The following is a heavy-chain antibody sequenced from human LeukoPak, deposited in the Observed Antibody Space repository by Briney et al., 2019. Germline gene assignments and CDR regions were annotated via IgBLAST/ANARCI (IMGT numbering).Heavy chain of an antibody. Sequence: GGSLRLSCAASGFTFSSYAMSWVRQAPGKGLEWVSAISGSGGSTYYADSVKGRFTISRDNSKNTLYLQMNSLRAEDTAVYYCARLYDSSGYYSVYYYYMDVWGKGTTVTVSS. D-gene: IGHD3-22*01. CDR3: ARLYDSSGYYSVYYYYMDV. CDR1: GFTFSSYA. V-gene: IGHV3-23*01. CDR2: ISGSGGST. J-gene: IGHJ6*03.